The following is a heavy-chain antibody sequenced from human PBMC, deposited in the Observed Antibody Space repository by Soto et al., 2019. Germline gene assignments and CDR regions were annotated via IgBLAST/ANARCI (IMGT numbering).Heavy chain of an antibody. D-gene: IGHD3-10*01. CDR3: AKGDSGSPYSVMGV. V-gene: IGHV3-23*01. CDR2: ITINGDTT. Sequence: EVQLLESGGGLVQPGGSVRLSCAASGFAFSSYAMSWVRQAPGKGLEWVSLITINGDTTYYAGSVKGRFTISRDNSKNTLYLQMNSLRAEDTAVYYCAKGDSGSPYSVMGVWGQGTTVTVSS. J-gene: IGHJ6*02. CDR1: GFAFSSYA.